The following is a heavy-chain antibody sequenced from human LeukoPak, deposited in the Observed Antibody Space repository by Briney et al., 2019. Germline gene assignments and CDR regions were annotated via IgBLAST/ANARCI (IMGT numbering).Heavy chain of an antibody. D-gene: IGHD6-19*01. Sequence: SETLFLTCSIHSGSFSCYYWNWIRQPPGKGLEWIGEIKHSGFTNYNPSLKSRVTMSVDTPKNQFPLNLTSVPAAATAVYFCAASGWTPGLDYWGQGTPVTVSS. CDR3: AASGWTPGLDY. J-gene: IGHJ4*02. V-gene: IGHV4-34*01. CDR1: SGSFSCYY. CDR2: IKHSGFT.